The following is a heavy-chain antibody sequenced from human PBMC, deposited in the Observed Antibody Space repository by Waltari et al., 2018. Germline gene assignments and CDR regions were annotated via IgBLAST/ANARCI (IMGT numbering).Heavy chain of an antibody. D-gene: IGHD4-17*01. J-gene: IGHJ4*02. CDR2: IYYSGST. CDR3: ARVGPEDYGGNSGFDY. CDR1: GGSLSSYY. V-gene: IGHV4-59*01. Sequence: QVQLQESGTGLVKPPETLSLTCTVSGGSLSSYYWSWIRQPPGKGLEWIGYIYYSGSTNYNPSLKSRVTISVDTSKNQFSLKLSSVTAADTAVYYCARVGPEDYGGNSGFDYWGQGTLVTVSS.